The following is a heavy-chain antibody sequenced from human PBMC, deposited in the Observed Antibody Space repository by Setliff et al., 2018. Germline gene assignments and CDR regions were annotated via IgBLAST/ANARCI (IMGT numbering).Heavy chain of an antibody. J-gene: IGHJ4*02. Sequence: SETLSLTCSVSGDSISDYYWNWIRQPPGKGLEWIGSIYYSGSTNYNPSLRGRVTISVGTSKNHFSLKLNSVTAADTAVYYCARLWISYESNTYFYPKYFDFWGQGTLVTVSS. CDR1: GDSISDYY. D-gene: IGHD3-22*01. V-gene: IGHV4-59*01. CDR2: IYYSGST. CDR3: ARLWISYESNTYFYPKYFDF.